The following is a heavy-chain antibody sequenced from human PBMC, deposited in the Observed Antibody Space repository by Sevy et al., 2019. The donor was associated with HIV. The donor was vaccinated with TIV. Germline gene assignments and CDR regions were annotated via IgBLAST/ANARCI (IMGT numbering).Heavy chain of an antibody. CDR2: INHSGTT. D-gene: IGHD3-22*01. J-gene: IGHJ4*01. CDR1: GGSFSADY. Sequence: SETLSLTCTVYGGSFSADYWTWIRQPPGKGLEWIGEINHSGTTNYNPSLKSRVTISLDTSKNQFSLRLTSVTAADTAVFYCARGYDAVHLSDWGHGTLVTAAS. CDR3: ARGYDAVHLSD. V-gene: IGHV4-34*01.